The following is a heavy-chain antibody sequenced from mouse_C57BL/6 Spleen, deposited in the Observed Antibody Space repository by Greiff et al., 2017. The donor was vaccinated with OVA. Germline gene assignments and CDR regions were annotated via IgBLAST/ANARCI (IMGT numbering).Heavy chain of an antibody. CDR3: ARSSLLLLYYFDY. V-gene: IGHV1-82*01. Sequence: QVQLQQSGPELVKPGASVKISCKASGYAFSSSWINWVKQRPGKGLEWIGRIYPGDGDTNYNGKFKGKATLTADKSSSTAYMQLSSLTSEDSAVYFCARSSLLLLYYFDYWGQGTTLTVSS. D-gene: IGHD1-1*01. J-gene: IGHJ2*01. CDR1: GYAFSSSW. CDR2: IYPGDGDT.